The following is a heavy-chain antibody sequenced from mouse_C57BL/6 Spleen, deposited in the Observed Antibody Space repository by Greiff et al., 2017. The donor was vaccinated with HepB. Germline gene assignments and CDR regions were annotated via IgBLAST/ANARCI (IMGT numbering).Heavy chain of an antibody. CDR2: ISSGSSTI. CDR1: GFTFSDYG. D-gene: IGHD1-1*01. J-gene: IGHJ1*03. CDR3: ANYYGSSYGYFDV. Sequence: DVKLVESGGGLVKPGGSLKLSCAASGFTFSDYGMHWVRQAPEKGLEWVAYISSGSSTIYYADTVKGRFTISRDNAKNTLFLQMTSLRSEDTAMYYCANYYGSSYGYFDVWGTGTTVTVSS. V-gene: IGHV5-17*01.